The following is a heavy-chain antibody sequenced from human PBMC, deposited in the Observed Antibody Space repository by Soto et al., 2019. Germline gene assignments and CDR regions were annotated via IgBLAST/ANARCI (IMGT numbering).Heavy chain of an antibody. D-gene: IGHD2-15*01. CDR2: IIPILGIA. V-gene: IGHV1-69*02. Sequence: ASVKVSCKASGGTFSSYTISWVRQAPGQGLEWMGRIIPILGIANYAQKFQGRVTITADKSTSTAYMELSSLRSEDTAVYYCARQYCSGGSCYSGGSRLYYYYYMDVWGKGTTVTVS. J-gene: IGHJ6*03. CDR1: GGTFSSYT. CDR3: ARQYCSGGSCYSGGSRLYYYYYMDV.